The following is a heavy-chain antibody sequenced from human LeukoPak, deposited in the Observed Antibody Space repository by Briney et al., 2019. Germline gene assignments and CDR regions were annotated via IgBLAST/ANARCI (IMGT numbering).Heavy chain of an antibody. D-gene: IGHD4-17*01. Sequence: TGGSLRLSCAASGFTFSSYSMNWVRQAPGKGLEWVSSISSSSSYIYYADSVKGRFTISRDNAKNSLYLQMNSLRAEDTAVYYCARDGRATVTTRCMDVWGQGTTVTVSS. CDR3: ARDGRATVTTRCMDV. CDR2: ISSSSSYI. V-gene: IGHV3-21*01. J-gene: IGHJ6*02. CDR1: GFTFSSYS.